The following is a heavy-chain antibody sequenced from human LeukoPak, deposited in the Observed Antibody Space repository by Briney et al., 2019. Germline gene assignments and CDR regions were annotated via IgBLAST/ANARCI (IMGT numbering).Heavy chain of an antibody. Sequence: ASVKVSCKASGYTFTSYGISWVRQAPGQGLEWMGWISAYNGNTNYAQKLQGRVTMTTDTSTSTAYMELRSLRSEDTAVYYCARSRAGYNYGAFDYWGQGTLVTASS. CDR3: ARSRAGYNYGAFDY. D-gene: IGHD5-24*01. J-gene: IGHJ4*02. CDR2: ISAYNGNT. CDR1: GYTFTSYG. V-gene: IGHV1-18*01.